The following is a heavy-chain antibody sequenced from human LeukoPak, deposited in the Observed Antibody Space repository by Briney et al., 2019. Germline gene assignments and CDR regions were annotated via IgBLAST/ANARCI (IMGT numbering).Heavy chain of an antibody. CDR2: INSDGSIT. Sequence: GGSLRLSCAASGFTFTTYWMHWVRQAPGKGLVWVSHINSDGSITSYADSVKGRFTISRDNAKNTLYLQMNSLRAEGTAVYYCARDAVDTANAVWGQGTTVTVSS. CDR3: ARDAVDTANAV. D-gene: IGHD5-18*01. V-gene: IGHV3-74*01. CDR1: GFTFTTYW. J-gene: IGHJ6*02.